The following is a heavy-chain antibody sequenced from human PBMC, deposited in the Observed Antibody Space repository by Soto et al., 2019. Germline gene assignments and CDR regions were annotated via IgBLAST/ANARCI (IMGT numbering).Heavy chain of an antibody. CDR2: IVVGSGNT. D-gene: IGHD3-10*01. J-gene: IGHJ6*02. V-gene: IGHV1-58*01. CDR3: AADGQPFFGYYYGMDV. Sequence: SVKVSCKASGFTFTSSAVQWVRQARGQRLEWIGWIVVGSGNTDYAQKFQERVTITRDMSTSTAYMELSSLRSEDTAVYYCAADGQPFFGYYYGMDVWGQGTTVTVSS. CDR1: GFTFTSSA.